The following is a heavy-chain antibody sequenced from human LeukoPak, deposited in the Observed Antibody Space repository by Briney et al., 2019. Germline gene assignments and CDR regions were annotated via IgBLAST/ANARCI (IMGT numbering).Heavy chain of an antibody. D-gene: IGHD3-10*01. CDR1: GGSFSGYY. CDR3: ARGLRTMVRGVIITANFDY. Sequence: SSETLSLTCAVYGGSFSGYYWSWIRQPPGKGLEWIGEINHSGSTNYNPSLKSRVTISVDTSKNQFSLKLSSVTAADTAVYYCARGLRTMVRGVIITANFDYWGQGTLVTVSS. J-gene: IGHJ4*02. CDR2: INHSGST. V-gene: IGHV4-34*01.